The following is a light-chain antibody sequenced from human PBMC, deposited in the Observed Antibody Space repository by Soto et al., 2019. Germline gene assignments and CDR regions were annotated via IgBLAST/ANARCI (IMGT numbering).Light chain of an antibody. V-gene: IGLV2-14*01. CDR1: SSDVGGYNC. CDR3: ISYSSSSTLV. Sequence: QSALTQPASVSGSPGQSITISCTGTSSDVGGYNCVSWYQQHPGKSPKLMIYDVSNRPSGVSNRFSGSKSGNTASLAISVHQAEDEADYYCISYSSSSTLVFGGGTKLTVL. CDR2: DVS. J-gene: IGLJ2*01.